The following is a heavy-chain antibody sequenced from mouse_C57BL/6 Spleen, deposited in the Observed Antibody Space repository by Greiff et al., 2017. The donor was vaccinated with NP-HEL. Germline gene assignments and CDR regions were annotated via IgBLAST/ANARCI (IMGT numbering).Heavy chain of an antibody. CDR1: GFSLTSYG. J-gene: IGHJ2*01. Sequence: VQLVESGPGLVAPSQSLSITCTVSGFSLTSYGVHWVRQPPGKGLEWLVVRWSDGSTTYNSALKSRLSISKDNSKSQVFLKMNSLQTDDTAMYYCARHTNWDGAYFDYWGQGTTLTVSS. CDR3: ARHTNWDGAYFDY. V-gene: IGHV2-6-1*01. CDR2: RWSDGST. D-gene: IGHD4-1*02.